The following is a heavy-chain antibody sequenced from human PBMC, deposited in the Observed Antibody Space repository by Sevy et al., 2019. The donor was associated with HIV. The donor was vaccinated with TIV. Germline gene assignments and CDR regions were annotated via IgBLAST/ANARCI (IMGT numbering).Heavy chain of an antibody. CDR3: ARQIEYGTGRGVPFDP. Sequence: ASVKVSCKASGYTFTSYVIHWVRQAPGQRLEWMGWINAGNGNTKYSQNFQGRVTISRDTSASTAYMELSSLRSADTAVYYCARQIEYGTGRGVPFDPWGHGTRVTVSS. CDR1: GYTFTSYV. CDR2: INAGNGNT. V-gene: IGHV1-3*01. J-gene: IGHJ5*02. D-gene: IGHD3-10*01.